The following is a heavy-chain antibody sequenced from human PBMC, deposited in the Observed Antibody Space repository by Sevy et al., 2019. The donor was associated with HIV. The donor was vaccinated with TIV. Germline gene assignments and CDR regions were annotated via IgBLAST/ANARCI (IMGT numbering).Heavy chain of an antibody. Sequence: GGSLRLSCAASGFTFSSYWMSWVRQAPWKGLEWVANIKQDGSEKYYVDSVKGRFTISRDNAKNSLYLQMNSLRAEDTAVYYCVSNYPQYYFDYWGQGTLVTVSS. CDR2: IKQDGSEK. V-gene: IGHV3-7*01. CDR3: VSNYPQYYFDY. CDR1: GFTFSSYW. D-gene: IGHD4-4*01. J-gene: IGHJ4*02.